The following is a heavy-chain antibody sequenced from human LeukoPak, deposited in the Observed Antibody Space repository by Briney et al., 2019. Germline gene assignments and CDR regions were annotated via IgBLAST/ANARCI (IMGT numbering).Heavy chain of an antibody. Sequence: PGGSLRLSCAASGFTFNRYWMSWVRQAPGKGLEWVANIKQDGSEKYYVDSVKGRFTISRDNAKNSLYLQMNSLRAEDTAVYYCARDGDTVLTRGYYYYMDVWGKGTTVTVSS. V-gene: IGHV3-7*01. CDR3: ARDGDTVLTRGYYYYMDV. CDR2: IKQDGSEK. J-gene: IGHJ6*03. D-gene: IGHD4-23*01. CDR1: GFTFNRYW.